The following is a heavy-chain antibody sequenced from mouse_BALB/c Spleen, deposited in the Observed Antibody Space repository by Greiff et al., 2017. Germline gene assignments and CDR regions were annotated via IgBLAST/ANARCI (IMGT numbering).Heavy chain of an antibody. D-gene: IGHD1-2*01. J-gene: IGHJ1*01. CDR1: GYTFTSYW. Sequence: QVQLQQPGAELVKPGASVKLSCKASGYTFTSYWMHWVKQRPGQGLEWIGEIDPSDSYTNYNQKFKGKATLTVDKSSSTAYMQLSSLTSEDSAVYYCARTLQGNFDVWGAGTTVTVSS. V-gene: IGHV1-69*02. CDR3: ARTLQGNFDV. CDR2: IDPSDSYT.